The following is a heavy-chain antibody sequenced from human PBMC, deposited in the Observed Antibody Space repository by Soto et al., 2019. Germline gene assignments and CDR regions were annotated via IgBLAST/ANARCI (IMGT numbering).Heavy chain of an antibody. CDR1: GGTITSGRSS. D-gene: IGHD6-6*01. Sequence: QLQLQESGSGLVKPSQTLSLTCSVSGGTITSGRSSWNWIRQSPGKGLEWIAYIYHSGSTYYNPSLKSRGTISVDMSENQFSLKLTSVTAADTAVYECVRESVASGPKYFDTWGPGTLVTVSS. CDR3: VRESVASGPKYFDT. CDR2: IYHSGST. V-gene: IGHV4-30-2*06. J-gene: IGHJ5*02.